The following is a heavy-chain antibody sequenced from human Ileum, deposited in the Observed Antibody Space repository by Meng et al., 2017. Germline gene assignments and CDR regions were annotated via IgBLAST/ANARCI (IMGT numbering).Heavy chain of an antibody. Sequence: GGSLRLSCAASGFTFSSYAMHWVRQAPGKGLEWVAVISYDGSNKYYADSVKGRFTISRDNSKNTLYLQMNRLRAEDTAVYYCARDSPWMGFDYWGQGTLVTVSS. J-gene: IGHJ4*02. CDR3: ARDSPWMGFDY. CDR2: ISYDGSNK. D-gene: IGHD5-12*01. CDR1: GFTFSSYA. V-gene: IGHV3-30*04.